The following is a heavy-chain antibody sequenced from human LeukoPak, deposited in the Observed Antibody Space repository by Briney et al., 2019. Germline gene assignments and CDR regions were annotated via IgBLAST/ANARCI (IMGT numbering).Heavy chain of an antibody. V-gene: IGHV1-18*01. Sequence: ASVKVSCKASGYTFTNYGINWVRQAPGQGLEWMGWISTYNGDTNYAQKVQGRVTMTTDTSTSTAYMELRSLRSDDTAVYYCAVRRERSSGGAFDIWGQGTMVTVSS. J-gene: IGHJ3*02. CDR3: AVRRERSSGGAFDI. CDR2: ISTYNGDT. D-gene: IGHD3-10*01. CDR1: GYTFTNYG.